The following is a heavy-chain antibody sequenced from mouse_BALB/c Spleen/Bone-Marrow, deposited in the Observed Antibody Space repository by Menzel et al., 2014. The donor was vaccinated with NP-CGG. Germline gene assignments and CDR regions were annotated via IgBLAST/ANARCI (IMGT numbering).Heavy chain of an antibody. CDR2: INPDSSTI. Sequence: EVKLLESGGGLVQPGGSLRLSCAASGFDFSRYWVSWVRQAPGKGLEWIGEINPDSSTINYTPSLKDKFIISRDNAKNTLYLQMSEVRSEDTALYYCARNGYYGYSDYWGQGTTLTVSS. CDR1: GFDFSRYW. D-gene: IGHD2-1*01. V-gene: IGHV4-1*02. J-gene: IGHJ2*01. CDR3: ARNGYYGYSDY.